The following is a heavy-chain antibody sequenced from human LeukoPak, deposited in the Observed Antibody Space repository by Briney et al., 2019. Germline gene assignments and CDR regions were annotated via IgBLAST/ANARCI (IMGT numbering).Heavy chain of an antibody. J-gene: IGHJ3*02. CDR2: IYYSGIT. CDR1: GGSISSGDYY. D-gene: IGHD4-17*01. CDR3: AKHFGDYGGGTFDT. V-gene: IGHV4-30-4*02. Sequence: KTSETLSLTCTVSGGSISSGDYYWSWIRQPPGKGLEWIGYIYYSGITYYNPSLQSRVTISVDTSKNHFSLKLSSVTAADTAVYYCAKHFGDYGGGTFDTWGQGTMVTVSS.